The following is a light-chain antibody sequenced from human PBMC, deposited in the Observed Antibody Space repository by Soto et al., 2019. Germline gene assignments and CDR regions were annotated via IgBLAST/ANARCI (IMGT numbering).Light chain of an antibody. J-gene: IGKJ1*01. CDR3: QQEGRSPRP. Sequence: PEERATLSCRASLSCSGTYLILYQQKPGRAPRLLISCASTRATGSPDRFSVGASGTDCTLTISRLEPEECAVYYCQQEGRSPRPFCQGSKV. CDR1: LSCSGTY. CDR2: CAS. V-gene: IGKV3-20*01.